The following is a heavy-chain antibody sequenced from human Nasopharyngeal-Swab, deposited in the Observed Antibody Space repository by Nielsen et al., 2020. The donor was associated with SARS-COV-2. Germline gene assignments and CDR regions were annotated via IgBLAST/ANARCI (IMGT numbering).Heavy chain of an antibody. Sequence: ETLSLTCAVSGDSISSYQWWHWVRQAPGKGPEWVSVIYSGGSTYYADSVKGRFTISRDNSKNTLYLQMNSLRAEDTAVYYCAREGFDYGGNSAAFDIWGQGTMVTVSS. CDR2: IYSGGST. V-gene: IGHV3-53*01. J-gene: IGHJ3*02. CDR3: AREGFDYGGNSAAFDI. CDR1: GDSISSYQ. D-gene: IGHD4-23*01.